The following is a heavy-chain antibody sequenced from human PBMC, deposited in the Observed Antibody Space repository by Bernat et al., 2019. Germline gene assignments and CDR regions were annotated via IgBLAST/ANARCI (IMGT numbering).Heavy chain of an antibody. D-gene: IGHD6-19*01. V-gene: IGHV1-2*02. CDR1: GYTFTGYY. CDR2: INPKSGGT. CDR3: ARAYSSGWYRYDY. Sequence: QVQLVQSGAEVKKPGASVKVSCKASGYTFTGYYMHWVRQAPGQGLEWMGWINPKSGGTNYAQKFQGRVTMTRDTSISTAYMELSRLRSDDTAVYYCARAYSSGWYRYDYWGQGTLVTVSS. J-gene: IGHJ4*02.